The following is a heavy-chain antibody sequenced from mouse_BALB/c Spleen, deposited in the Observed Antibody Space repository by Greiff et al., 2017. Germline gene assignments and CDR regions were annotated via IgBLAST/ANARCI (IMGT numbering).Heavy chain of an antibody. J-gene: IGHJ2*01. Sequence: EVNVVESGGGLVQPGGSRKLSCAASGFTFSSFGMHWVRQAPEKGLEWVAYISSGSSTIYYADTVKGRFTISRDNPKNTLFLQMTSLRSEDTAMYYCARTYGSSLDYWGQGTTLTVSS. CDR3: ARTYGSSLDY. CDR2: ISSGSSTI. CDR1: GFTFSSFG. V-gene: IGHV5-17*02. D-gene: IGHD1-1*01.